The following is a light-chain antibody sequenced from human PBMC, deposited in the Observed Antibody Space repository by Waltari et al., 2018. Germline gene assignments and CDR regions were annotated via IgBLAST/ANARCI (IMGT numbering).Light chain of an antibody. CDR3: QQRSNWPRT. Sequence: EIVLTQSPATLSLSPGERATLSCRASQSVSSYLAWYQQMPGQAPRILIHSASNRATGIPARFSGSGSGSDVTLTISSLEPEDFAVYYCQQRSNWPRTFGQGTKVEIK. CDR2: SAS. CDR1: QSVSSY. J-gene: IGKJ1*01. V-gene: IGKV3-11*01.